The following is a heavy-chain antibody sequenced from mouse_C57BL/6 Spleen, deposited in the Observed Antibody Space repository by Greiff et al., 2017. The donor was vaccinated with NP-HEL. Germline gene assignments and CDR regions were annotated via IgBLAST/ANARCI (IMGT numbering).Heavy chain of an antibody. CDR1: GYTFTDHT. D-gene: IGHD1-1*01. Sequence: VQLQQSDAELVKPGASVKISCKVSGYTFTDHTIHWMKQRPEQGLEWIGYIYPRDGSTKYNEKFKGKATLTADKSSSTAYMQLNSLTSEDSAVYFCARWGYYGSSYVAYYAMDYWGQGTSVTVSS. CDR3: ARWGYYGSSYVAYYAMDY. J-gene: IGHJ4*01. CDR2: IYPRDGST. V-gene: IGHV1-78*01.